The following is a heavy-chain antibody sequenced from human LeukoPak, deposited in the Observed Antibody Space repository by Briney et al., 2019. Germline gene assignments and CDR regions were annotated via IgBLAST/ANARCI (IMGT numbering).Heavy chain of an antibody. CDR3: TTDGYSGLGDYFDY. V-gene: IGHV3-15*01. D-gene: IGHD5-18*01. Sequence: GRSLRLSCAASGFTFSNAWMSWVRQAPGKGLEWARRIKRKTDGGTTEYAALVKGRFTISRADSKNTLYLQMNSLETEDTAVYYCTTDGYSGLGDYFDYWGQGTLVTVST. CDR1: GFTFSNAW. J-gene: IGHJ4*02. CDR2: IKRKTDGGTT.